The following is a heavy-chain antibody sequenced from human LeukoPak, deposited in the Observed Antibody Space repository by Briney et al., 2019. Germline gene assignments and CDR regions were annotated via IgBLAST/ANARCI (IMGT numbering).Heavy chain of an antibody. D-gene: IGHD3-22*01. CDR2: ITDNGRKI. Sequence: GGSLRLSCVGSGFIFSDYYMGWIRQAPGRGLEWISYITDNGRKIYYPDSVKGRFTMSRDNAKNSLYLQMNSLRAEDTAVYYCARLYYDSSGYLFDYWGQGTLVTVSS. CDR3: ARLYYDSSGYLFDY. CDR1: GFIFSDYY. J-gene: IGHJ4*02. V-gene: IGHV3-11*01.